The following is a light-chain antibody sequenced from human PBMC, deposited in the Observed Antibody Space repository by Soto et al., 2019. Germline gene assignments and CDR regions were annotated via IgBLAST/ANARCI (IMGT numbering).Light chain of an antibody. CDR1: QSVNSN. CDR3: QQYSKWPIT. Sequence: MGMTQSPAILSVSPGESATLSCRASQSVNSNYLAWYQQHPGQPPRLLIYGISTRATGIPARFSGSGSGTEFSLTISSLQSEDFAVYYCQQYSKWPITFGQGTRLEIK. CDR2: GIS. J-gene: IGKJ5*01. V-gene: IGKV3-15*01.